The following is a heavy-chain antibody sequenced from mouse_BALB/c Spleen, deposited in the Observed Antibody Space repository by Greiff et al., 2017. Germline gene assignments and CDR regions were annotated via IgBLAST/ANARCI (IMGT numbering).Heavy chain of an antibody. Sequence: QVQLQQSAAELARPGASVKMSCKASGYTFTSYTMHWVKQRPGQGLEWIGYINPSSGYTEYNQKFKDKTTLTADKSSSTAYMQLSSLTSEDSAVYYCARGGNFYAMDYWGQGTSVTVSS. CDR1: GYTFTSYT. CDR3: ARGGNFYAMDY. J-gene: IGHJ4*01. V-gene: IGHV1-4*02. CDR2: INPSSGYT. D-gene: IGHD2-1*01.